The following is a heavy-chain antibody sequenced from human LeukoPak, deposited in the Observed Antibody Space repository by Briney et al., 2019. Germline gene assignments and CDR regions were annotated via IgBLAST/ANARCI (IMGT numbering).Heavy chain of an antibody. CDR3: ATSRDGWFDP. Sequence: SQTLSLTCTVSGGSISSGDYHWSWSRQPPGKGLEWIGYIHYSGTTCYSPSLKSRVTISVDTSKNQFSLKLTSVTAADTAVYYCATSRDGWFDPWGQGTLVTVSS. V-gene: IGHV4-30-4*01. J-gene: IGHJ5*02. CDR1: GGSISSGDYH. CDR2: IHYSGTT.